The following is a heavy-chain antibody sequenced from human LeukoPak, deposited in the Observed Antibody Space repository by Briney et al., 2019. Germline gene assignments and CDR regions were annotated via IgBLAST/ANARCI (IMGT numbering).Heavy chain of an antibody. D-gene: IGHD1-1*01. J-gene: IGHJ4*02. V-gene: IGHV3-7*01. CDR3: ARWRGRQSEFDY. CDR1: GFTFSRYW. CDR2: IKEDESDE. Sequence: GGSLRLSCEASGFTFSRYWMSWVRQAPGKGREWVAHIKEDESDEYDVDSVRGRFTASRDNAKNSVNLQMNSLRVEDTAVYYCARWRGRQSEFDYWGQGPLVTVSS.